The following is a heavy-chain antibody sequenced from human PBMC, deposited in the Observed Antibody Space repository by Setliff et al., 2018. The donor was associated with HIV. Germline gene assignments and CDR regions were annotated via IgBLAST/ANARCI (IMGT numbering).Heavy chain of an antibody. CDR2: INHSGST. CDR3: ARGHDILEPSGPFDY. D-gene: IGHD3-9*01. Sequence: PSETLSLTCAVYGGSFSDYFWTWIRQPPGKGLEWIGDINHSGSTNYNPSLKGRVAMSFDTSKNQFSLKLISVTAADTAVYYCARGHDILEPSGPFDYWGQGTLVTVSS. V-gene: IGHV4-34*01. J-gene: IGHJ4*02. CDR1: GGSFSDYF.